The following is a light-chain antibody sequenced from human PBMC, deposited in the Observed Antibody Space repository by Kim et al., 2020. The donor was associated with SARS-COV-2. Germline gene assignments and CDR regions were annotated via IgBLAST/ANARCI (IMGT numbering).Light chain of an antibody. Sequence: PGEQPTLSCRASRYVSSSYVAWYQQKPGQSPSLLIYSASSRATGIPDRFSGSGSGTEFTLTISRLEPEDVAVYFCQQYGTSLPFTFGGGTKVDIK. CDR1: RYVSSSY. V-gene: IGKV3-20*01. J-gene: IGKJ4*01. CDR2: SAS. CDR3: QQYGTSLPFT.